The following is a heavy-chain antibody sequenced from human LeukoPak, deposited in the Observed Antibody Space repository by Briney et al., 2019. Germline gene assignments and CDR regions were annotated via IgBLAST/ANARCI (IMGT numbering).Heavy chain of an antibody. Sequence: GGSLRLSCVASGFTFSNFAMSWVRQAPGKGLEWVANIKQDGSEKYYVDSVKGRFTISRDNAKNSLYLQMNSLRAEDTAVYYCARHGTSHAFDIWGQGTMVTVSS. CDR2: IKQDGSEK. J-gene: IGHJ3*02. CDR3: ARHGTSHAFDI. V-gene: IGHV3-7*01. D-gene: IGHD1-26*01. CDR1: GFTFSNFA.